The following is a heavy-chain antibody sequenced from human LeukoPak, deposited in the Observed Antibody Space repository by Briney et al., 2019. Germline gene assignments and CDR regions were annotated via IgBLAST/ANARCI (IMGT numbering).Heavy chain of an antibody. Sequence: PGGSLRLSCAASGFTFDDYAMHWVRHAPGKGLEWVSGISWNSGSIGYADSVKGRFTISRDNAKNSLYLQMNSLRAEDTALYYCAKDGDSSGYYYWFDPWGQGTLVTVSS. CDR3: AKDGDSSGYYYWFDP. D-gene: IGHD3-22*01. J-gene: IGHJ5*02. CDR1: GFTFDDYA. CDR2: ISWNSGSI. V-gene: IGHV3-9*01.